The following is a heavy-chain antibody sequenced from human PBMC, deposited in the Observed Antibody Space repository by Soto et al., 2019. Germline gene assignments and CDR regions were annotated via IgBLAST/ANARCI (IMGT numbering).Heavy chain of an antibody. J-gene: IGHJ6*02. CDR1: GFTFSSYG. V-gene: IGHV3-33*01. CDR3: ARDKGEHIAVVTAILTDGMDV. D-gene: IGHD2-21*02. Sequence: QVQLVESGGGVVQHGRSLRLSCAASGFTFSSYGMHWVRQAPGKGLERVAVIWYDGSNKYYADSVKGRFTISRDNSKNTLYLQMNSLRAEDTAVYYCARDKGEHIAVVTAILTDGMDVWGQGTTVTVSS. CDR2: IWYDGSNK.